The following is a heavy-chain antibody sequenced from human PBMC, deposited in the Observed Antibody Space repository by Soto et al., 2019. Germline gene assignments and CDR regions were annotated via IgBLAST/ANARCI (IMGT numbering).Heavy chain of an antibody. CDR3: ARGRYGDY. CDR1: SYTFTSYG. Sequence: QVPLVQSGAEVKKPGASVKVSCKASSYTFTSYGITWVRQAPGQGLEWMGWISAHNGNTDYAQKLQGRVIVTRDTSTSTAYMELRSLRSDDTAVYYCARGRYGDYWGQGALVTVSS. D-gene: IGHD1-1*01. CDR2: ISAHNGNT. J-gene: IGHJ4*02. V-gene: IGHV1-18*01.